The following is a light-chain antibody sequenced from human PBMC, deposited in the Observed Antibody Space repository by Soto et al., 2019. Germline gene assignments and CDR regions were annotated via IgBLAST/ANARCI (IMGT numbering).Light chain of an antibody. CDR2: EGS. Sequence: QPASVSGSPGQSITISCTGTSRDVGSYNLVSWYQQHPGKAPKLMIYEGSKRPSGVSNRFSGSKSGNTASLTISGLQAEDEADYYCCSYAGSVVFGGGTKLTVL. V-gene: IGLV2-23*01. CDR1: SRDVGSYNL. J-gene: IGLJ2*01. CDR3: CSYAGSVV.